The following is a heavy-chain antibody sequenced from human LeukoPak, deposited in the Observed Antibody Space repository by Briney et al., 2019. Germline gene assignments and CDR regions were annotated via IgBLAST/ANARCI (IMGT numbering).Heavy chain of an antibody. CDR1: GYRYTSYW. Sequence: GESLKISCKGSGYRYTSYWIGWARQMPGKGLEWMGIIYPGDSKTRYSPSFQGQVTISADKSISTAYLQWNSLKASDTAMYYCARLEYSNSSGEGWFDPWGQGTLVTVSS. CDR2: IYPGDSKT. V-gene: IGHV5-51*01. CDR3: ARLEYSNSSGEGWFDP. J-gene: IGHJ5*02. D-gene: IGHD6-6*01.